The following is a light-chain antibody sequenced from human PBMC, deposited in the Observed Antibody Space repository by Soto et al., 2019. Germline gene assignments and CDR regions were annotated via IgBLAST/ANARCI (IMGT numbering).Light chain of an antibody. V-gene: IGKV4-1*01. CDR2: WAS. J-gene: IGKJ2*01. CDR1: QNLLHSANNKNF. CDR3: QQYYSTPPYT. Sequence: DIVMTQSPDSLAVSLGERATINCKSSQNLLHSANNKNFLAWYQQKPGQRPKLLIHWASTRESGVPDRFSGGGSGTDFNLSISSLLAEDGAVYYCQQYYSTPPYTFGQGTKLEIK.